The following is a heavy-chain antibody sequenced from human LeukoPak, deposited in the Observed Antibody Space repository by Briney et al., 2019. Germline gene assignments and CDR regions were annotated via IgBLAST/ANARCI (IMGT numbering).Heavy chain of an antibody. CDR2: INHSGST. J-gene: IGHJ5*02. Sequence: SETLSLTCAVYGGSFSGYYWSWIRQPPGKGLEWIGEINHSGSTDYNPSLKSRVTISVDTSKNQFSLKLSSVTAADTAVYCCARQRARITMVRGSISNWFDPWGQGTLVTVSS. CDR1: GGSFSGYY. CDR3: ARQRARITMVRGSISNWFDP. D-gene: IGHD3-10*01. V-gene: IGHV4-34*01.